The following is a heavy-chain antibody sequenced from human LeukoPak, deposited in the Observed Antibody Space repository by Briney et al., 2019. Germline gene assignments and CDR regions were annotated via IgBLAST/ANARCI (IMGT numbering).Heavy chain of an antibody. V-gene: IGHV3-9*01. D-gene: IGHD6-6*01. CDR2: ISWNSGSI. CDR3: AKSLYSSSSAPFDY. CDR1: GFTFDDYA. Sequence: GGSLRLSCAASGFTFDDYAMHWVRHAPGKGLEWVSGISWNSGSIGYADSVKGRFTISRDNAKNSLYLQMNSLRAEDTALYYCAKSLYSSSSAPFDYWGQGTLVTVSS. J-gene: IGHJ4*02.